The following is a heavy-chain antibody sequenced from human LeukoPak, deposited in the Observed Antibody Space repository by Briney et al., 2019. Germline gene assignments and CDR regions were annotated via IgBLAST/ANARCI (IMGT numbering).Heavy chain of an antibody. CDR2: INHSGST. Sequence: SETLSLTRAVYGGSFSGYYWSWIRQPPGKGLEWIGEINHSGSTNYNPSLKSRVTISVDTSKNQFSLKLSSVTAADTAVYYCARTLLVQRDDAFDIWGQGTMVTVSS. V-gene: IGHV4-34*01. CDR3: ARTLLVQRDDAFDI. CDR1: GGSFSGYY. J-gene: IGHJ3*02. D-gene: IGHD6-13*01.